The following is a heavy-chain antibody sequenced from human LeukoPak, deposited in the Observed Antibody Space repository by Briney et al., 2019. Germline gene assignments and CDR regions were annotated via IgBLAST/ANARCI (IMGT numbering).Heavy chain of an antibody. CDR2: ISPSGGST. J-gene: IGHJ5*02. Sequence: ASVKVSCKAFGYTFTSNYMHWVRQAPGQGPEWMGVISPSGGSTTYAQKFQGRVTLTRDMSTSTDYLELSSLRSEDTAVYYCARGGYSSGWYVGPRWFDPWGQGTLVTVSS. CDR3: ARGGYSSGWYVGPRWFDP. CDR1: GYTFTSNY. V-gene: IGHV1-46*01. D-gene: IGHD6-19*01.